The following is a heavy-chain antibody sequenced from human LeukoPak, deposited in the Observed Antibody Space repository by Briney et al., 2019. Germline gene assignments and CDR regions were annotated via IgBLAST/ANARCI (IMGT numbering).Heavy chain of an antibody. Sequence: SGGSLRLSCAASGFTFSSYAMHWVRQAPGKGLEWVAVISYDGSNKYYADSVKGRFTISRDNSKNTLYLQMNSLRAEDTAVYYCARAAGGVIVSKKDAFDIWGQGTMVTVSS. CDR1: GFTFSSYA. CDR3: ARAAGGVIVSKKDAFDI. CDR2: ISYDGSNK. J-gene: IGHJ3*02. V-gene: IGHV3-30-3*01. D-gene: IGHD3-16*02.